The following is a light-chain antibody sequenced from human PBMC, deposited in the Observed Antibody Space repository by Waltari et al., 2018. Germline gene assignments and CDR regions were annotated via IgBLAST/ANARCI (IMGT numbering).Light chain of an antibody. CDR3: QSYAGNVVV. V-gene: IGLV6-57*03. CDR1: RDIIATFF. J-gene: IGLJ2*01. Sequence: MLTQPHSVSESPGQTVTLSCTRSRDIIATFFVQWYQQRPGSAPRTVIYDDSLRPSGVPARFSGSIDTSSNSAYLTISGLQPEDEADYFCQSYAGNVVVFGGGTKLTVL. CDR2: DDS.